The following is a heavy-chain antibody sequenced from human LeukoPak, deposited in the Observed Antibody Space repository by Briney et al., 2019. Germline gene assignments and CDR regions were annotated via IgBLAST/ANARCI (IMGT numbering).Heavy chain of an antibody. Sequence: GGSLRLSRAASGFTFSSYAMHWVRQAPGKGLEWVAVISYDGSNKYYADSVKGRFTISRDNSKNTLYLQMNSLRAEDTAVYYCARGGDTAMVLDYWGQGTLVTVSS. V-gene: IGHV3-30*04. CDR3: ARGGDTAMVLDY. J-gene: IGHJ4*02. CDR1: GFTFSSYA. CDR2: ISYDGSNK. D-gene: IGHD5-18*01.